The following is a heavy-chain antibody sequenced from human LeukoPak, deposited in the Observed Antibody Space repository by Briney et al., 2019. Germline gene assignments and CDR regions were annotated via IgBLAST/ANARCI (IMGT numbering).Heavy chain of an antibody. CDR3: ARDGQYSSGWYSAFEV. CDR1: GGSISSYF. CDR2: IYSSGST. D-gene: IGHD6-19*01. Sequence: PSETLSLTCTVSGGSISSYFWSWIRQPAGKGLEWIGRIYSSGSTNSNPSLKSRVTMSVDTSKNQFSLKLSSVTAADTAVYYCARDGQYSSGWYSAFEVWGQGTMVTVSS. V-gene: IGHV4-4*07. J-gene: IGHJ3*01.